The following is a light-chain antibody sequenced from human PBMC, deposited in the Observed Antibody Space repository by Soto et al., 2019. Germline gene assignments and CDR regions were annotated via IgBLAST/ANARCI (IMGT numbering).Light chain of an antibody. J-gene: IGLJ1*01. V-gene: IGLV2-14*01. CDR2: EVT. CDR3: SSSTSTSARV. CDR1: NSDVGDYDY. Sequence: QSLLRQPASVSGAPGQSITISCTGTNSDVGDYDYVSWYQQHPGQAPKLMIYEVTNRPSGVSNRFSGSKSGNTASLTISGLQPEEEADYYCSSSTSTSARVFGTGTKVTVL.